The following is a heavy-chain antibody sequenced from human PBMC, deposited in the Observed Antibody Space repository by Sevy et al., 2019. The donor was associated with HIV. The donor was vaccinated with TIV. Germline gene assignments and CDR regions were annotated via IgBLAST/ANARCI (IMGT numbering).Heavy chain of an antibody. CDR1: GFTFSMYS. V-gene: IGHV3-23*01. CDR3: ARGGCTKPHDY. D-gene: IGHD2-8*01. CDR2: LSFGCGET. J-gene: IGHJ4*02. Sequence: GGSLRLSCAASGFTFSMYSMSWVRQPPGKGLEWVSTLSFGCGETNYADSVKGRCTISRDNSKSSVYLQMNNLRPEDTAVYYWARGGCTKPHDYWGQGTLVTVSS.